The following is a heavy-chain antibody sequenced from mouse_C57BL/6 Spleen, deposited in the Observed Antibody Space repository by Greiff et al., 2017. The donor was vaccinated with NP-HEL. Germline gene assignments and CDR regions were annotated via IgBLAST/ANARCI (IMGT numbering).Heavy chain of an antibody. V-gene: IGHV14-4*01. CDR3: TTGNYKAWFAY. CDR1: GFNIKDDY. D-gene: IGHD2-12*01. CDR2: IDPENGDK. Sequence: EVQLQQSGAELVRPGASVKLSCTASGFNIKDDYMHWVKQRPAQGLEWIGWIDPENGDKEYASKVQGKATITAATSSNTAYLQLSSLTSEDTAVYYCTTGNYKAWFAYWGQGTLVTVSA. J-gene: IGHJ3*01.